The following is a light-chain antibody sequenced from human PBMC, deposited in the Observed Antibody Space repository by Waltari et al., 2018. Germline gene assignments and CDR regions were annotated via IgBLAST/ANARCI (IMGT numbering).Light chain of an antibody. CDR2: GND. Sequence: QSALTQPPSVSGTPGQRVTISCSTSSSDIGSAPVNWYQHLPGTAPKLRIFGNDQRPSRVPDRFSGSKSGTAASLAIRGLQSEDEADYYCAAWDKSLSGPVFGGGTKLTVL. J-gene: IGLJ3*02. V-gene: IGLV1-44*01. CDR1: SSDIGSAP. CDR3: AAWDKSLSGPV.